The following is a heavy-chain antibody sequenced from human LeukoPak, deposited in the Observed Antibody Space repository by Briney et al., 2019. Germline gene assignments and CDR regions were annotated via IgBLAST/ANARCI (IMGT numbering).Heavy chain of an antibody. CDR3: ARFAAAGQKYTDY. CDR1: GYSFTSYR. V-gene: IGHV5-51*01. D-gene: IGHD6-13*01. J-gene: IGHJ4*02. Sequence: AGESLKISCKGSGYSFTSYRIGWVRQMPGKGLEWMGIIYPGDSDTRYSPSFQGQVTISADKSISTAYLQWSSLKASDTAMYYCARFAAAGQKYTDYWGQGTLVTVSS. CDR2: IYPGDSDT.